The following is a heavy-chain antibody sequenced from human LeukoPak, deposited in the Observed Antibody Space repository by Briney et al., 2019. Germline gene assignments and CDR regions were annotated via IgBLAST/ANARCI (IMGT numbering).Heavy chain of an antibody. CDR3: ATGCSSTSCHESEYFQH. CDR1: GGTFSSYA. D-gene: IGHD2-2*01. Sequence: SVKVSCKASGGTFSSYAISWVRQAPGQGLEWMGGIIPIFGTANYAQKFQGRVTITTDESTSTAYMELSSLRSEDTAVYYCATGCSSTSCHESEYFQHWGQGTLVTVSS. V-gene: IGHV1-69*05. J-gene: IGHJ1*01. CDR2: IIPIFGTA.